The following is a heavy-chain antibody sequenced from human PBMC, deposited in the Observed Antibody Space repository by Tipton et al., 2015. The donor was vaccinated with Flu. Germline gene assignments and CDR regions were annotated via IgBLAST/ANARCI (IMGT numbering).Heavy chain of an antibody. V-gene: IGHV3-21*01. CDR1: GFTFSSYS. CDR2: ISSSSSYI. CDR3: VRTLGGAGAY. Sequence: SLRLSCAASGFTFSSYSVNWVRQAPGKGLEWVSFISSSSSYIYYADSVKGRFTISRDNAKNSLYLQMNSLRAEDTAVYYCVRTLGGAGAYWGQGTLVTVSS. J-gene: IGHJ4*02. D-gene: IGHD6-19*01.